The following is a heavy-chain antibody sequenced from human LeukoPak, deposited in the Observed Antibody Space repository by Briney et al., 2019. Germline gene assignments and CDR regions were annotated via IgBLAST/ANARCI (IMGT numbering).Heavy chain of an antibody. CDR3: ARVGSRWFYYYYIDV. Sequence: GASVKVSCKASGNTFNNYAIHWLRQAPGRGPEWMGWIHTNTGNPTYAQGFTGRFVFSLDTSVSTAYLQINSLEAEDTAVYFCARVGSRWFYYYYIDVWGRGATVTVSS. CDR2: IHTNTGNP. D-gene: IGHD6-13*01. V-gene: IGHV7-4-1*02. CDR1: GNTFNNYA. J-gene: IGHJ6*03.